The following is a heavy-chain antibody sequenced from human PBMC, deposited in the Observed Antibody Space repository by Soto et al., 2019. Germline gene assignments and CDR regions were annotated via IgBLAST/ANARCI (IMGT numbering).Heavy chain of an antibody. D-gene: IGHD2-21*01. CDR2: IYYSGST. CDR3: ARTGERWRLGYYFDY. J-gene: IGHJ4*02. V-gene: IGHV4-31*03. Sequence: QVQLQESGPGLVKPSQTLSLTCTVSGGSISSGGYYWSWIRQHPGKGLEWIGYIYYSGSTYYNPSLKSRVTISVDTSKNQFALKLSSVNAADTAVYYCARTGERWRLGYYFDYWGQGTLVTVSS. CDR1: GGSISSGGYY.